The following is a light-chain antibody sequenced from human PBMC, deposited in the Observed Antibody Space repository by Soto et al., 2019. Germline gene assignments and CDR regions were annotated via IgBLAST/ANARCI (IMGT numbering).Light chain of an antibody. CDR2: DDS. CDR1: NIGSKS. Sequence: SYELTQTPSVSVAPGQTAMITCAGNNIGSKSVHGYQQKPGQAPVLVVHDDSDRPSGIPERFSGSKSGDMATLTISRVEAGDEADYYCQVWDGSSEHVVFCGGTKLTVL. J-gene: IGLJ2*01. CDR3: QVWDGSSEHVV. V-gene: IGLV3-21*02.